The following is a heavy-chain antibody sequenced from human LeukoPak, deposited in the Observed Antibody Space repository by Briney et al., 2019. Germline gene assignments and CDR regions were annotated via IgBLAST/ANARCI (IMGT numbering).Heavy chain of an antibody. Sequence: SETLSLTCAVYGGSFSGYYWSWIRQPPGKGLEWIGEINHSGSTNYNPSLKSRVTISVDTSKNQFSLKLSSVTAADTAVYYCARGTNGRFGESNFDYWGQGTLVTVSS. CDR2: INHSGST. D-gene: IGHD3-10*01. J-gene: IGHJ4*02. CDR1: GGSFSGYY. V-gene: IGHV4-34*01. CDR3: ARGTNGRFGESNFDY.